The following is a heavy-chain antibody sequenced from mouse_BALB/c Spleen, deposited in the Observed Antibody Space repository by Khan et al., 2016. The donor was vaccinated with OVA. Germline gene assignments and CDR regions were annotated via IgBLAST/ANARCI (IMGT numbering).Heavy chain of an antibody. D-gene: IGHD2-14*01. CDR3: ARSTYRYAFVY. Sequence: VQLKESGPSLVKPSQTLSLTCSVTGDSITTGYWNWIRKFPGNKLEYMGYIIYTGYTYYNPSLKGRISITRHTSNNQYYLQLNSVTEEDTATYYCARSTYRYAFVYWGQGTLVTVSA. J-gene: IGHJ3*01. CDR2: IIYTGYT. V-gene: IGHV3-8*02. CDR1: GDSITTGY.